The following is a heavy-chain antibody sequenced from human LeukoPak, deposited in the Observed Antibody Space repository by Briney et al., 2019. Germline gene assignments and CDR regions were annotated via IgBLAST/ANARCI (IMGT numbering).Heavy chain of an antibody. CDR1: GYTFIDYG. V-gene: IGHV1-2*06. CDR3: ARGYSYGFDY. Sequence: ASVKVSCKASGYTFIDYGIYWVRQAPGQGLEWMGRINPNSGGTNYAQKFQGRVTMTGDTSISTAYMELSRLRSDDTAVYYCARGYSYGFDYWGQGTLVTVSS. CDR2: INPNSGGT. J-gene: IGHJ4*02. D-gene: IGHD5-18*01.